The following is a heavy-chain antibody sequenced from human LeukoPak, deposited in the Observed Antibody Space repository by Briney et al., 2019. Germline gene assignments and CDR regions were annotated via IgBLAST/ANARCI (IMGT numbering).Heavy chain of an antibody. D-gene: IGHD3-9*01. V-gene: IGHV4-4*02. Sequence: SGTLSLTCAVSGGSISSSNWWSWVRQPPGKGLEWIGEIYHSGSTNYNPSLKSRVTISVDKSKNQFSLKLSSVTAADTAVYYCARAPPYSRYFDWLSDWFDPWGQGTLVTVSS. CDR1: GGSISSSNW. CDR2: IYHSGST. CDR3: ARAPPYSRYFDWLSDWFDP. J-gene: IGHJ5*02.